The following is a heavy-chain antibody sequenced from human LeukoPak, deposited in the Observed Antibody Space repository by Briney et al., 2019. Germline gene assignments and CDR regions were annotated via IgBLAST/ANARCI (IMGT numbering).Heavy chain of an antibody. CDR3: ARGNCSGGSCYSGY. CDR2: IYYSGST. Sequence: PSETLSLTCTVSGGSISSYYWSWIRQPPGKGLEWIGYIYYSGSTNYNPSLKSRVTISVDTSKNQFSLKLSPVTAADTAVYYCARGNCSGGSCYSGYWGQGTLVTVSS. J-gene: IGHJ4*02. V-gene: IGHV4-59*01. CDR1: GGSISSYY. D-gene: IGHD2-15*01.